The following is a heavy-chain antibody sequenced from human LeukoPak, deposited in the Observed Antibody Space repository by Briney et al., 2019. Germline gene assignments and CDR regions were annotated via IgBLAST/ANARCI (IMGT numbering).Heavy chain of an antibody. CDR1: GYSITSGHY. CDR3: ARDFDYYFYYMDV. V-gene: IGHV4-38-2*02. Sequence: PSETLSLTCTVPGYSITSGHYWGWIRQPPGKGLEWIGNIYHSGSAYYNPSLKSRVTMSVDTSKNQISLELNSVTAADTAVYYCARDFDYYFYYMDVWGKGTTVTVSS. J-gene: IGHJ6*03. CDR2: IYHSGSA.